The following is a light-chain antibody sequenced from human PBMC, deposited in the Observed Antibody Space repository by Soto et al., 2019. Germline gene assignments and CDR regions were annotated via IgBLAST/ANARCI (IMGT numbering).Light chain of an antibody. CDR3: AAWADSLNGWV. V-gene: IGLV1-47*01. J-gene: IGLJ3*02. CDR2: GNN. Sequence: QSVLTQPPSVSAAPGQKVTISCSGTSSNIGDNYVSWYRQLPGTAPKLLIYGNNQRPSGVPDRFSGSKSDTSASLAISGLLSEDESDYYCAAWADSLNGWVFGGGTKLTVL. CDR1: SSNIGDNY.